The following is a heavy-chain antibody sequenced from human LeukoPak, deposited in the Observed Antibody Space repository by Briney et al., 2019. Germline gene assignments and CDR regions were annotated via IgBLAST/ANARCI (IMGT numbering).Heavy chain of an antibody. CDR3: AHSSPYYDILTGYSPISYFDY. CDR1: WFSGSIRGVG. V-gene: IGHV2-5*02. Sequence: PTLSLPTPALTLTCTIGWFSGSIRGVGGGWLRQTPGNSLEGLALNYWDDDKRYSPSLKSMLTTTKDTSKDQVVLTMPNMGPVDTDTYYCAHSSPYYDILTGYSPISYFDYWGQGTLVTVSS. CDR2: NYWDDDK. D-gene: IGHD3-9*01. J-gene: IGHJ4*02.